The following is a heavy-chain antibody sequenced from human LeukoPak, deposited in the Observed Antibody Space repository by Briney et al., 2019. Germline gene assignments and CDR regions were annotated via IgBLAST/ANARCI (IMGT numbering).Heavy chain of an antibody. CDR3: AKDSPYYYDSSGYYGFDY. CDR1: GFTFSSYS. Sequence: PGGSLRLSCAASGFTFSSYSMSWVRQAPGKGLEWVSAISGSGGSTYYADSVKGRFTISRDNSKNTLYLQMNSLRAEDTAVYYCAKDSPYYYDSSGYYGFDYWGQGTLVTVSS. V-gene: IGHV3-23*01. CDR2: ISGSGGST. J-gene: IGHJ4*02. D-gene: IGHD3-22*01.